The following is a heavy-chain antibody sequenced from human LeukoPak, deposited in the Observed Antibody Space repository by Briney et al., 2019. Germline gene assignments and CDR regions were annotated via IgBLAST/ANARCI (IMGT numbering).Heavy chain of an antibody. V-gene: IGHV4-34*01. D-gene: IGHD6-6*01. CDR2: INHSGST. Sequence: PSEPLSLTCAVYGGSFSGYYWSWIRQPPGKGLEWIGEINHSGSTNYNPSLKSRVTISVDTSKNQFSLKLSSVTAADTAVYYCARKSKSSSSANYWYFDLWGRGTLVTVSS. J-gene: IGHJ2*01. CDR3: ARKSKSSSSANYWYFDL. CDR1: GGSFSGYY.